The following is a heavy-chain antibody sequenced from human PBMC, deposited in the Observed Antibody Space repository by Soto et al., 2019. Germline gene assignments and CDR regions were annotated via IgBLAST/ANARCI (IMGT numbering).Heavy chain of an antibody. D-gene: IGHD3-10*01. J-gene: IGHJ4*02. CDR1: GFTFSDYY. CDR3: ANDPYYYASGN. V-gene: IGHV3-11*01. Sequence: QVQLVESGGGLVKPGGSLRLSCVASGFTFSDYYMTWIRQPPGKGLEWVSYNSGSGTTIHYADSVKGRFTVSRDNARNSLYLQMNSLRAEDTAFYYCANDPYYYASGNWGQGTLVTASS. CDR2: NSGSGTTI.